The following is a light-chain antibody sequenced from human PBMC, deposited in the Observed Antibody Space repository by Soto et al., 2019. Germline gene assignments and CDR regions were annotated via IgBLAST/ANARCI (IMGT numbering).Light chain of an antibody. V-gene: IGKV1-5*03. CDR1: QTISSW. CDR2: KAS. Sequence: DLQITHSPSTLSASAIYRVTTTCRASQTISSWLAWFQQRPGRAPKFLIYKASSLKNGVPLRFSGSGSGTDFTLTISCLQSEDFATYYCQQYYSYPLTFGGGTKVDIK. CDR3: QQYYSYPLT. J-gene: IGKJ4*01.